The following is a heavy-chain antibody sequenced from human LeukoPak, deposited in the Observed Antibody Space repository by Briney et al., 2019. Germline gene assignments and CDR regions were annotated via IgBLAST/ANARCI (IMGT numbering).Heavy chain of an antibody. Sequence: SETLSLTCTVSGGSISSGDYYWSWIRQPPGRGLEWIGYIYYNGNTYYNPSLKSRVTMSLDTSKNQIFLKLSSVTAADTAVYYCARERSGSYPFDYWGQGTLVTVSS. CDR3: ARERSGSYPFDY. CDR2: IYYNGNT. V-gene: IGHV4-30-4*08. J-gene: IGHJ4*02. CDR1: GGSISSGDYY. D-gene: IGHD1-26*01.